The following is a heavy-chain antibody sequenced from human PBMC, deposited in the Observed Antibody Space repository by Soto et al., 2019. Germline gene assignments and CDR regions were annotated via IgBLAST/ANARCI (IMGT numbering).Heavy chain of an antibody. J-gene: IGHJ6*02. D-gene: IGHD6-6*01. CDR1: GGSFSGYY. CDR2: INHSGST. V-gene: IGHV4-34*01. CDR3: ASLYSSSFYYYYYGLDV. Sequence: PSETLSLTCAVYGGSFSGYYWSWIRQPPGKGLEWIGEINHSGSTNYNPSLKSRVTLSVDTSKSQFSLKLSSVTAADTAVYYCASLYSSSFYYYYYGLDVWGQGTTVTVSS.